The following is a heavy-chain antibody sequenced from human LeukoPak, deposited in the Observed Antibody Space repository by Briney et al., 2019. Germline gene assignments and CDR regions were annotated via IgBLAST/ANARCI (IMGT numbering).Heavy chain of an antibody. CDR3: ARDRYDFWSGYYYYYYYYGMDV. J-gene: IGHJ6*02. D-gene: IGHD3-3*01. CDR1: GFTFSSYS. CDR2: ISSSSSYI. Sequence: KPGGSLRLSCAASGFTFSSYSMNWVRQAPGKGLEWVSSISSSSSYIYYADSVKGRFTISRDNAKNSLYLQMNSLRAEDTAVYCCARDRYDFWSGYYYYYYYYGMDVWGQGTTVTVSS. V-gene: IGHV3-21*01.